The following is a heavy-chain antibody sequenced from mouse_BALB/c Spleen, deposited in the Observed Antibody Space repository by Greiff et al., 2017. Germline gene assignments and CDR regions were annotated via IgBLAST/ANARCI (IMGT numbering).Heavy chain of an antibody. CDR2: IRDDGSK. J-gene: IGHJ2*01. CDR3: ARADYYGRCFDD. CDR1: GFSLTGYG. D-gene: IGHD1-2*01. V-gene: IGHV2-6-7*01. Sequence: VKLVESGPGLVAPSQSLSITCTVSGFSLTGYGVNWVRQPPGKGLEWLGTIRDDGSKDYTSELKSRLSISKDNSKSQVLLKMNSLQTDDTARYYVARADYYGRCFDDWGQGTPLTVSS.